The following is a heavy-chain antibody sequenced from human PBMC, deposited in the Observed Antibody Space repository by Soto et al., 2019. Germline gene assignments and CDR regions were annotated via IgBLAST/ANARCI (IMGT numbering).Heavy chain of an antibody. J-gene: IGHJ6*02. CDR3: ARETIFGVVIGTGGMDV. Sequence: ASVKVSCKVSGYTLTELSMHWVRQAPGKGLEWMGGFDPEDGETIYAQKFQGWVTMTRDTSISTAYMELSRLRSDDTAVYYCARETIFGVVIGTGGMDVWGQGTTVTVSS. CDR2: FDPEDGET. D-gene: IGHD3-3*01. V-gene: IGHV1-24*01. CDR1: GYTLTELS.